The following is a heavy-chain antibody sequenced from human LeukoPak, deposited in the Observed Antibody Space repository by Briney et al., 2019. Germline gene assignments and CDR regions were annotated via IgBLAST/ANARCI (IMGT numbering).Heavy chain of an antibody. Sequence: GGSLRLSCAASGFTFSNAWMSWVRQAPGKGLEWGGRIKSKTDGGTTDYAAPVKGRFTISRHDSKYTLYLQMNSLKTEDTAVYYCTTDLTGIAVAGPEESFDYWGQGTLVTVSS. CDR2: IKSKTDGGTT. CDR1: GFTFSNAW. V-gene: IGHV3-15*01. CDR3: TTDLTGIAVAGPEESFDY. J-gene: IGHJ4*02. D-gene: IGHD6-19*01.